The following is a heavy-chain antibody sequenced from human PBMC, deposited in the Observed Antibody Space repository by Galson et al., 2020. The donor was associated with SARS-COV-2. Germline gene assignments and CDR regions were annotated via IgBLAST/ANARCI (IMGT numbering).Heavy chain of an antibody. D-gene: IGHD3-22*01. V-gene: IGHV3-9*01. CDR2: ISWNSGSI. Sequence: GGSLRLSCAASGFTFDDYAMHWVRQAPGKGLEWVSGISWNSGSIGYADSVKGRFTISRDNAKNSLYLQMNSLRAEDTALYYCAKGNTYYYDSSGYYYEYYFDYWGQGTLVTVSS. CDR3: AKGNTYYYDSSGYYYEYYFDY. CDR1: GFTFDDYA. J-gene: IGHJ4*02.